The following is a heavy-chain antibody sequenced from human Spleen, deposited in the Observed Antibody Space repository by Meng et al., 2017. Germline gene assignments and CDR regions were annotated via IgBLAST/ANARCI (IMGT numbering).Heavy chain of an antibody. CDR1: GGSISSGGYY. D-gene: IGHD4-11*01. Sequence: VHLQESGPGLVKPSQTLSLTCTVSGGSISSGGYYWSWIRQHPGKGLEWIGYISYSGSTYYNPSLKSLVTISVDTSQNNLSLKLSSVTAADSAVYYCARGPTTMAHDFDYWGQGTLVTVSS. CDR2: ISYSGST. CDR3: ARGPTTMAHDFDY. J-gene: IGHJ4*02. V-gene: IGHV4-31*01.